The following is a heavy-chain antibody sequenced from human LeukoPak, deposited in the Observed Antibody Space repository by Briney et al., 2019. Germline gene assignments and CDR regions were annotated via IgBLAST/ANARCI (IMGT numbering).Heavy chain of an antibody. D-gene: IGHD6-6*01. CDR2: INSDGINT. Sequence: GGSLRLSCAASGFTFSNYWMHWVRQAPGKGLVWVSRINSDGINTSYADSVKGRFTISRDNAKNTLNLQMNSLRAEDTAVYYCARDRYSMSSAFDYWGQGTLVTVSS. J-gene: IGHJ4*02. CDR1: GFTFSNYW. CDR3: ARDRYSMSSAFDY. V-gene: IGHV3-74*01.